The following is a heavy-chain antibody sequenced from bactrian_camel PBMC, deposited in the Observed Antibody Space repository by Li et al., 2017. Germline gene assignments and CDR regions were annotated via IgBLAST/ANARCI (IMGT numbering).Heavy chain of an antibody. CDR1: GYTYTSKPC. D-gene: IGHD4*01. V-gene: IGHV3S1*01. Sequence: HVQLVESGGGSVQAGGSLKLSCEMSGYTYTSKPCMGWFRQAPGKELEWIAAIFDRTYYADSVKGRFTISQDDASKTLFLRMSNLRPEDTAVYYCAASGFCHYRDYRVPANRGQGTQV. CDR3: AASGFCHYRDYRVPAN. CDR2: IFDRT. J-gene: IGHJ4*01.